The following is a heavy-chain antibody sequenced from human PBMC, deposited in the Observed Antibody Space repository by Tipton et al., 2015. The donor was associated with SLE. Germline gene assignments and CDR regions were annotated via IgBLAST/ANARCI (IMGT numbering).Heavy chain of an antibody. Sequence: QLVQSGAEVKNPGASVKVSCKASAYTFTTYSISWVRQAPGQGLEWMGWISTYNGNTNYAQKLQGRVTMTTDTSTSTAYMELRSLRSDDTAVYYCARAVTTGPYWYFDLWGRGTLVTVSS. CDR2: ISTYNGNT. CDR3: ARAVTTGPYWYFDL. J-gene: IGHJ2*01. V-gene: IGHV1-18*01. D-gene: IGHD4-17*01. CDR1: AYTFTTYS.